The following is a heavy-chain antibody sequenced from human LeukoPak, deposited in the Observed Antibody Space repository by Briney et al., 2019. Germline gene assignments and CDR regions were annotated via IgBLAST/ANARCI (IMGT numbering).Heavy chain of an antibody. D-gene: IGHD4-23*01. Sequence: ASVKVSCKASGYTFTDYYIHWVRQAAGQGLEGMGWVDPNSGGTNYPQKFQGRVTMTRDTSISTAYLDLSRLGSDVTAVYYCARGGGGDDAFDFWGQGTMVSVSS. CDR2: VDPNSGGT. CDR3: ARGGGGDDAFDF. J-gene: IGHJ3*01. V-gene: IGHV1-2*02. CDR1: GYTFTDYY.